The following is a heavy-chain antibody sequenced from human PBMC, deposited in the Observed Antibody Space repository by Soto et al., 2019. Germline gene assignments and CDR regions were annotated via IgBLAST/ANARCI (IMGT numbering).Heavy chain of an antibody. Sequence: ASVKVSCKASGYTFTSYYMHWVRQAPGQGLEWMGIINPSGGSTSYAQMFQGRVTMTRDTSTSTVYMELSSLRSEDTAVYYCAGYCSSTSCYTWAFDIWGQGTMVT. CDR1: GYTFTSYY. D-gene: IGHD2-2*02. J-gene: IGHJ3*02. V-gene: IGHV1-46*01. CDR2: INPSGGST. CDR3: AGYCSSTSCYTWAFDI.